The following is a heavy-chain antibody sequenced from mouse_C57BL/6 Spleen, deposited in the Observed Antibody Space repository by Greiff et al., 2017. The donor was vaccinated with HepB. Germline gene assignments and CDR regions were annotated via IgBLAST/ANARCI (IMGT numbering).Heavy chain of an antibody. CDR2: INPNNGGT. J-gene: IGHJ1*03. Sequence: VQLQQSGPELVKPGASVKISCKASGYTFTDYYMNWVKQSHGKSLEWIGDINPNNGGTSYNQKFKGKATLTVDKSSSTAYMELRSLTSEDSAVYYCAITTVVADWYFDVWGTGTTVTVSS. D-gene: IGHD1-1*01. CDR3: AITTVVADWYFDV. CDR1: GYTFTDYY. V-gene: IGHV1-26*01.